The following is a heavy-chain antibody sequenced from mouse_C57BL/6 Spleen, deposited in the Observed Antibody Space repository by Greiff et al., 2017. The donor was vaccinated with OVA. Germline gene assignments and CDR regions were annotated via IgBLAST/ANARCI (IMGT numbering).Heavy chain of an antibody. CDR3: ARGYGSSYVRYFDV. J-gene: IGHJ1*03. CDR1: GFTFSSYA. V-gene: IGHV5-4*03. Sequence: EVKLMESGGGLVKPGGSLKLSCAASGFTFSSYAMSWVRQTPEKRLEWVATISDGGSYTYYPDNVKGRFTISRDNAKNNLYLQMSHLKSEDTAMYYCARGYGSSYVRYFDVWGTGTTATVSS. D-gene: IGHD1-1*01. CDR2: ISDGGSYT.